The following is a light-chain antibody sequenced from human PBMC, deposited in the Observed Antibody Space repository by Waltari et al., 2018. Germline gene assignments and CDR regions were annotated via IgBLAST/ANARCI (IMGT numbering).Light chain of an antibody. J-gene: IGLJ2*01. CDR2: DVS. CDR3: SSYTTSSLL. Sequence: QSALTQPASVSGSPGQSITISCTGTSSAVGGYDYVSWYQQHPGKAPKLMIYDVSYRPSGVSDRFSGSKSGNTASLTISGLQAEDEAVYYCSSYTTSSLLFGGGTKLTVL. V-gene: IGLV2-14*03. CDR1: SSAVGGYDY.